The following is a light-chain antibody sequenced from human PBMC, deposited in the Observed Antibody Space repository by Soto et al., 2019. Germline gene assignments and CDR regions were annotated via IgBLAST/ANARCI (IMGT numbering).Light chain of an antibody. CDR2: AAS. V-gene: IGKV1-12*02. CDR3: QQANSFPFT. J-gene: IGKJ3*01. CDR1: QVIKNW. Sequence: DIQMTQSPSSVSASVGDRVTITCRASQVIKNWLAWYQQKPGKAPNLLIYAASTLQTGVPSRFSGSGSGTDFTLTISSLQPEDFATSYCQQANSFPFTFGPGTQGDIK.